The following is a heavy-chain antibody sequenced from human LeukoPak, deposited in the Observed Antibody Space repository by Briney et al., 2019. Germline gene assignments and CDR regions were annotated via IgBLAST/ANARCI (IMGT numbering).Heavy chain of an antibody. D-gene: IGHD5-24*01. V-gene: IGHV1-3*04. Sequence: GESLKISCKASGYTFTDYAIHWVRQAPGQGLEWMGWINTGNGDTTSSQKFQGRVTITRDTSASTAYMELSSLRSEDTAVYYCARRDGYNKGAPWYFDLWGRGTLVTVSS. CDR1: GYTFTDYA. CDR2: INTGNGDT. J-gene: IGHJ2*01. CDR3: ARRDGYNKGAPWYFDL.